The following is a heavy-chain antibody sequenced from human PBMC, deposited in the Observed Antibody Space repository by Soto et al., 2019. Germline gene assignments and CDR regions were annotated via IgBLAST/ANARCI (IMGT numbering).Heavy chain of an antibody. D-gene: IGHD2-8*02. CDR2: SSYDGNHD. CDR3: AKERADIVLTPHATSGMDV. CDR1: GFSLRSSG. V-gene: IGHV3-30*18. Sequence: QLHVVESGGGVVQSGTSLRLSCVASGFSLRSSGMHWLRQAPGKGLEWVATSSYDGNHDWYAESVEGRFTISRDNSDNKVFLQMDHLREEDTAVYFCAKERADIVLTPHATSGMDVWGQGATVTVSS. J-gene: IGHJ6*02.